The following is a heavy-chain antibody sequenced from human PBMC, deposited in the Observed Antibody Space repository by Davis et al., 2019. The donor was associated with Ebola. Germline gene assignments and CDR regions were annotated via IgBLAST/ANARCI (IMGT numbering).Heavy chain of an antibody. V-gene: IGHV1-24*01. Sequence: ASVKVSCKVSGYTLTELSMHWVRQAPGKGLEWMGGFDPEDGETIYAQKFQGRVTMTRDTSISTAYMELSRLRSDDTAVYYCARAGEQWLVLEGWGQGTLVTVSS. J-gene: IGHJ4*02. CDR1: GYTLTELS. CDR3: ARAGEQWLVLEG. CDR2: FDPEDGET. D-gene: IGHD6-19*01.